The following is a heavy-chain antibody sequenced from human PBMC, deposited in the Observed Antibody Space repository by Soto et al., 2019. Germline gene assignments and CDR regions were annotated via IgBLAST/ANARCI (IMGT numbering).Heavy chain of an antibody. J-gene: IGHJ5*02. D-gene: IGHD2-21*01. V-gene: IGHV3-23*01. CDR3: AKDAVYKDGLWLMDS. CDR1: GFTISTYA. Sequence: LRLSCAASGFTISTYAMTWVRQAPGKGLECVSGVTGSGGQIHYADSVKGRFTISKDNSKNTLYLQMSSLREEDTALYYCAKDAVYKDGLWLMDSWGQGTLVTVPQ. CDR2: VTGSGGQI.